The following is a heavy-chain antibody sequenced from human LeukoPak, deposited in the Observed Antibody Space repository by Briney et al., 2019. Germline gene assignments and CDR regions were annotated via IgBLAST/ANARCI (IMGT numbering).Heavy chain of an antibody. J-gene: IGHJ5*02. CDR3: ARVYCSSTSCPWGFDP. V-gene: IGHV1-2*02. CDR2: INPNSGGT. CDR1: GYTLTGYY. Sequence: ASVKVSCKASGYTLTGYYMHWVRQAPGQGLEWMGWINPNSGGTNYAQKFQGRVTMTRDTSISTAYMELSRLRSDDTAVYYCARVYCSSTSCPWGFDPWGQGTLVTVSS. D-gene: IGHD2-2*01.